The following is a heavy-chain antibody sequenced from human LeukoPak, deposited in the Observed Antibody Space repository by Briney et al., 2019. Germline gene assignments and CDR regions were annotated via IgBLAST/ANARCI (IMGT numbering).Heavy chain of an antibody. Sequence: PGGSLRLSSAGSGFTFRSSGMDWVRQAPGKGLEWVAVISYDGSQKYHGDSVKGRFTISRDNSKNTLYLQMNSLRAEDTAVYYCAKGIWVVRGVIGDGFDIWGQGKIVTVSS. CDR3: AKGIWVVRGVIGDGFDI. D-gene: IGHD3-10*01. CDR2: ISYDGSQK. V-gene: IGHV3-30*18. J-gene: IGHJ3*02. CDR1: GFTFRSSG.